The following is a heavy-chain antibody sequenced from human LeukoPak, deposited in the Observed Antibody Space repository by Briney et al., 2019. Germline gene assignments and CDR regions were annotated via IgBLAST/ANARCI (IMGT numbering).Heavy chain of an antibody. CDR2: NYYNGST. J-gene: IGHJ4*02. CDR3: ARENDYVWGSYRRYFDY. D-gene: IGHD3-16*02. CDR1: GGSISSYY. Sequence: SETLSLTCTVSGGSISSYYWSWIRQPPGKGLEWIGYNYYNGSTNYNPSLKSRVTISVDTSENQFSLKLSSVTAADTAVYYCARENDYVWGSYRRYFDYWGQGSLVTVSS. V-gene: IGHV4-59*01.